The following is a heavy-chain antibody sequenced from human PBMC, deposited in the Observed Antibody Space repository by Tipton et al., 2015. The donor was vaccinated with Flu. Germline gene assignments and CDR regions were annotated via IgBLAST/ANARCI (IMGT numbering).Heavy chain of an antibody. V-gene: IGHV3-30*18. Sequence: SLRLSCAASGFMFSSDWMSWVRQAPGKGPEWVAVVSYDGTNKYYADSVKGRFTISRDNSKNTVYLQMSSLRPEDTAFYSCAKSQNVAATAAPDAFDIWGQGTMVTVSS. CDR3: AKSQNVAATAAPDAFDI. CDR1: GFMFSSDW. J-gene: IGHJ3*02. D-gene: IGHD6-25*01. CDR2: VSYDGTNK.